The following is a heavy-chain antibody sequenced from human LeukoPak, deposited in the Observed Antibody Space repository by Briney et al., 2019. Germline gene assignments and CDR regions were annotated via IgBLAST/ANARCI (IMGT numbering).Heavy chain of an antibody. Sequence: SETLSLTCTVSGGSISSYYWSWIRQPPGKGLEWIGYIYYSGSTNYNPSLKSRVTISVDTSKNQFSLKLSSVTAADTAVYYCARDSLPGSSGSAFDIWGQGTMVTVSS. V-gene: IGHV4-59*01. J-gene: IGHJ3*02. CDR2: IYYSGST. CDR3: ARDSLPGSSGSAFDI. D-gene: IGHD6-6*01. CDR1: GGSISSYY.